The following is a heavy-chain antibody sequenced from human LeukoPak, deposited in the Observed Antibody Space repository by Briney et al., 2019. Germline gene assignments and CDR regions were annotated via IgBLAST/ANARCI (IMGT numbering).Heavy chain of an antibody. D-gene: IGHD6-6*01. CDR3: ARYSSSFGWFDP. V-gene: IGHV4-39*01. J-gene: IGHJ5*02. CDR2: IYYSGST. Sequence: PSETLSLTCTVSGGSISSSDYYWGWIRQPPGKGLEWIGIIYYSGSTSYNPSLLSRLTMFVDTSKNQFSLKLSSVTAADTAVYYCARYSSSFGWFDPWGQGILVSVSS. CDR1: GGSISSSDYY.